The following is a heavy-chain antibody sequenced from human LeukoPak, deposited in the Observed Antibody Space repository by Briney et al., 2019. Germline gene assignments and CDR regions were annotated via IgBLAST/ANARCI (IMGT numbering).Heavy chain of an antibody. D-gene: IGHD3-22*01. CDR1: GGSTTSGDYY. Sequence: PSETPSLTCTVSGGSTTSGDYYWSWIRQPPGKGLEWIGYIYYSGSTYYNPSLKSRVTMSVDTSKNQFSLRLSSVTAADTAVYYCARGGYYYDSSGYYYPFDYWGQGTLVTVSS. CDR3: ARGGYYYDSSGYYYPFDY. V-gene: IGHV4-30-4*08. J-gene: IGHJ4*02. CDR2: IYYSGST.